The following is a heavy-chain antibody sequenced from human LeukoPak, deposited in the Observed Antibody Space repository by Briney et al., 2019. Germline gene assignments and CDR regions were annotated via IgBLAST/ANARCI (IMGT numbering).Heavy chain of an antibody. CDR2: IYYSGST. CDR1: GGSISSSSYY. J-gene: IGHJ3*02. V-gene: IGHV4-39*01. D-gene: IGHD6-19*01. Sequence: SETLSLTCTVSGGSISSSSYYWVWIRQPPGRGVEWSGCIYYSGSTYYNPSLKSRVTISVDTSKNQFSLKLSSVTAADTAVYYCARHKREIAVAGLNAFDIWGQGTMVTVSS. CDR3: ARHKREIAVAGLNAFDI.